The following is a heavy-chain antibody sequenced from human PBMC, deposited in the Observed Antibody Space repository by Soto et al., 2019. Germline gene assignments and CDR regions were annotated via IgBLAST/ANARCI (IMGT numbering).Heavy chain of an antibody. J-gene: IGHJ4*02. D-gene: IGHD6-19*01. CDR3: ARGSGWLDY. CDR1: GTFSSHYY. V-gene: IGHV4-59*01. CDR2: VFYSGDA. Sequence: SETLSLTCTVSGTFSSHYYWTWIRQPPGGGLEWIGYVFYSGDADYNPSLEARVTMSVDASKNLVSLNLKSVTSADTARYYCARGSGWLDYWGPGSLVTVSS.